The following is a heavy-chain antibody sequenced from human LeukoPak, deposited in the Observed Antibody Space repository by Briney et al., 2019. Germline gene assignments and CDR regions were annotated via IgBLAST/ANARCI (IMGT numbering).Heavy chain of an antibody. Sequence: ASVRVSCRDSGYRFMDFYIHWVRQGPGQGLEWMGWINPTTGGTSYAQKFQGWVTMTKDTSISTTYMELTSLRSDDTVVYYCARGALVRRSLSYHYYALDVWGQGTTVTVSS. D-gene: IGHD4-23*01. V-gene: IGHV1-2*04. CDR2: INPTTGGT. CDR1: GYRFMDFY. CDR3: ARGALVRRSLSYHYYALDV. J-gene: IGHJ6*02.